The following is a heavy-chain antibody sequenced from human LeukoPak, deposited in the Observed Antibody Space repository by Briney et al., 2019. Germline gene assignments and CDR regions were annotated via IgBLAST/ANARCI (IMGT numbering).Heavy chain of an antibody. CDR2: INHSGST. V-gene: IGHV4-34*01. J-gene: IGHJ6*03. Sequence: SETLSLTCAVYGGSFSGYYWSWIRQPPGKGLEWIGEINHSGSTNYNPSLKSRVTISVDTSKNQFSLKLSSVTAADTAVYYCASLPSLAPEYSEYMDVWGKGTTVTVSS. D-gene: IGHD1-26*01. CDR1: GGSFSGYY. CDR3: ASLPSLAPEYSEYMDV.